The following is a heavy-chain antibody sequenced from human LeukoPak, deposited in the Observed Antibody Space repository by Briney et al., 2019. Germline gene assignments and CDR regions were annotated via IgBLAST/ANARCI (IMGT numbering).Heavy chain of an antibody. CDR2: IYYSGST. CDR1: GGSISSYY. J-gene: IGHJ4*02. D-gene: IGHD1-26*01. CDR3: ARELGRRELPPYYFDY. V-gene: IGHV4-59*01. Sequence: SETLSLTCTVSGGSISSYYWSWIRQPPGKGPEWIGYIYYSGSTNYNPSLKSRVTISVDTSKNQFSLKLSSVTAADTAVYYCARELGRRELPPYYFDYWGQGTLVTVSS.